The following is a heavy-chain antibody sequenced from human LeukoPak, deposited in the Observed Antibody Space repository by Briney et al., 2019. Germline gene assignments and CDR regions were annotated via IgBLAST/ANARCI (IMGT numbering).Heavy chain of an antibody. J-gene: IGHJ2*01. D-gene: IGHD1-26*01. Sequence: GGSLRLSCVVSRFTFNSYAMNWVRQAPGKGLEWVSAVSGSGSSTYYADSVKGRFTISRDNSKNTLYLQMNSLRAEDTAVYYCAKSRELWTYWYFDLWGRGILVTVSS. V-gene: IGHV3-23*01. CDR1: RFTFNSYA. CDR2: VSGSGSST. CDR3: AKSRELWTYWYFDL.